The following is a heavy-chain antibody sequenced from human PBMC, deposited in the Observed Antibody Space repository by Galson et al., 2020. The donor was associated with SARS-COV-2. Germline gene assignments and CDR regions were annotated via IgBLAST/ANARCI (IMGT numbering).Heavy chain of an antibody. CDR2: IYYTGRT. D-gene: IGHD5-12*01. J-gene: IGHJ6*02. CDR3: TRPGRDNGYSRYLGDEYAMDV. Sequence: ASETLSLTCTVSGGSVSSSYYLRCMRQPPGKELEWSVRIYYTGRTHHTPSFETRLTISVDTSKNLVSLRLSSVTAADTAVYYCTRPGRDNGYSRYLGDEYAMDVWGRGTTVTVSS. CDR1: GGSVSSSYY. V-gene: IGHV4-39*01.